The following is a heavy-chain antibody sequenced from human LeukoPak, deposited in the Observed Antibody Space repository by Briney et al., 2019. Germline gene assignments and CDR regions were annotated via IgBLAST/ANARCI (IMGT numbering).Heavy chain of an antibody. V-gene: IGHV1-69*04. CDR2: IIPILGIA. CDR3: ATEYYYDSSGYYESPFDY. Sequence: SVKVSCKASGGTFSSYAISWVRQAPGQGLEWMGRIIPILGIANYAQKFQGRVTITADKSTSTAYMELSSLRSEDTAVYYCATEYYYDSSGYYESPFDYRGQGTLVTVSS. CDR1: GGTFSSYA. D-gene: IGHD3-22*01. J-gene: IGHJ4*02.